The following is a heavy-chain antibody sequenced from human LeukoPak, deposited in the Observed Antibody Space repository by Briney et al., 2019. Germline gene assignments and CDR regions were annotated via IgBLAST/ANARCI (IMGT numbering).Heavy chain of an antibody. V-gene: IGHV3-30*02. D-gene: IGHD2-21*01. CDR1: GFTFSSYA. Sequence: GGSLRLSCGASGFTFSSYAMLWVRQAPGKGLEWVAFTRYDGNKSFYSDSVKGRFTISRDNSKDTLYLQMNNLRLEDTAVYYCAGTYSSVGGITYWGQGALVAVSS. J-gene: IGHJ4*02. CDR3: AGTYSSVGGITY. CDR2: TRYDGNKS.